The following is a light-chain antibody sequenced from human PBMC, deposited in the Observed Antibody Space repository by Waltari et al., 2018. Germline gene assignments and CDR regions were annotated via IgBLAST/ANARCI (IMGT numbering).Light chain of an antibody. J-gene: IGKJ2*01. CDR3: QQRSNWTPHT. Sequence: EIVLTQSPATLSLSQGDTATLSCRASQSVGTYLAWYQQKPGQAPRLLIYDASNRATGIPARFRGSGSGTDFTLTISRLEAEDFAVYYCQQRSNWTPHTFGQGARLEIK. CDR1: QSVGTY. CDR2: DAS. V-gene: IGKV3-11*01.